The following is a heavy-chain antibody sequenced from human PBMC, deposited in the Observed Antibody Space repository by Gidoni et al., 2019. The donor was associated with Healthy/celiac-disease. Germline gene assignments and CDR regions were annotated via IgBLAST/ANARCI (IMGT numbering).Heavy chain of an antibody. CDR3: AKPSTVTTAYYYYGMDV. Sequence: EVQLLESGGGLVQPGGSLRLSCAASGVTFSSYAMSWVRQAPGKGLEWVSAISGSGGSTYYADSVKGRFTISRDTSKNTLYLQMNSLRAEDTAVYYCAKPSTVTTAYYYYGMDVWGQGTTVTVSS. D-gene: IGHD4-17*01. CDR1: GVTFSSYA. CDR2: ISGSGGST. J-gene: IGHJ6*02. V-gene: IGHV3-23*01.